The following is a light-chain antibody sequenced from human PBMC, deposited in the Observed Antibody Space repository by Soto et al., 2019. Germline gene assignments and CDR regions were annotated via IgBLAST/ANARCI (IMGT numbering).Light chain of an antibody. V-gene: IGKV1-6*01. Sequence: AIHMTQSPSSLSASVGDRVTISCRASQGIGNALGWYQQKPGKPPKVLIYGASNLQSGVPSRFSGNGSGTEFTLTISSLQPEDFAVYYCQHYANWPLTFGGGTKVDIK. CDR2: GAS. CDR3: QHYANWPLT. J-gene: IGKJ4*01. CDR1: QGIGNA.